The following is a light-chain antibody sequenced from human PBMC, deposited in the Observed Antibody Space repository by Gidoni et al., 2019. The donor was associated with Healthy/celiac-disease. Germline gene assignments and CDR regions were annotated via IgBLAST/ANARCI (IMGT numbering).Light chain of an antibody. CDR1: QSVSSY. V-gene: IGKV3-11*01. CDR3: QQRSNWPLT. CDR2: DAS. J-gene: IGKJ3*01. Sequence: EIVFTQSPATLSLSPGEPATLSCRASQSVSSYLAWYQQKPGQAPRLLIYDASNRATGIPARFSGSGSGTDFTLTISSLEPEDFAVYYCQQRSNWPLTFGPGTKVDIK.